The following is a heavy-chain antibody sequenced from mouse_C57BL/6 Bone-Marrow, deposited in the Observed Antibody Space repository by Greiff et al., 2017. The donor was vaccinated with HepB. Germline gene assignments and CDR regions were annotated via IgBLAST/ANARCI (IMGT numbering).Heavy chain of an antibody. CDR2: IYPGSGNT. V-gene: IGHV1-76*01. CDR1: GYTFTDYY. CDR3: ARSMILYYFDY. D-gene: IGHD2-4*01. J-gene: IGHJ2*01. Sequence: QVHVKQSGAELVRPGASVKLSCKASGYTFTDYYINWVKQRPGQGLEWIARIYPGSGNTYYNEKFKGKATLTAEKSSSTAYMQLSSLTSEDSAVYFCARSMILYYFDYWGQGTTLTVSS.